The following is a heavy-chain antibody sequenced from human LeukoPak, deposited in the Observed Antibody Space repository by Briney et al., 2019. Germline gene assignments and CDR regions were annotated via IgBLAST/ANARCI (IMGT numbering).Heavy chain of an antibody. CDR1: GFTISSNY. D-gene: IGHD3-16*01. Sequence: GGSLRLSCAASGFTISSNYMTWVRQAPGRRLQWVSVIYSGGSTFYADSVKGRFTISRDSSKNTLYLQMNSLRAEDTAVYYCARDHRIGGSWGQGTLVTVSS. J-gene: IGHJ4*02. CDR2: IYSGGST. V-gene: IGHV3-53*01. CDR3: ARDHRIGGS.